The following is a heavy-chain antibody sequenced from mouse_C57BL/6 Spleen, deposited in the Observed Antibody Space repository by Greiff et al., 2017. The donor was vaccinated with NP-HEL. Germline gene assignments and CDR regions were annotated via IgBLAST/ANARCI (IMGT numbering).Heavy chain of an antibody. CDR2: ISDGGSYT. V-gene: IGHV5-4*01. CDR1: GFTFSSYA. Sequence: EVKLEESGGGLVKPGGSLKLSCAASGFTFSSYAMSWVRQTPEKRLEWVATISDGGSYTYYPDNVKGRFTISRDNAKNNLYLQMSHLKSEDTAMYYCAREGSNRYFDVWGTGTTVTVSS. CDR3: AREGSNRYFDV. J-gene: IGHJ1*03. D-gene: IGHD2-5*01.